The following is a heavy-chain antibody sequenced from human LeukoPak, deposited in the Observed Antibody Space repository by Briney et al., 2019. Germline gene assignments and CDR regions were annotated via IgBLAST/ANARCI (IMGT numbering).Heavy chain of an antibody. Sequence: GGSLRLSCAASGFTFDNYAMTWVRQGPGKGLEWIATISGSGGSTNYADSVKGRFTISRDNAKNTLYLQMNSLRAEDTAVYYCARGADSGYSSGNWGQGTLVSVSS. D-gene: IGHD6-19*01. CDR3: ARGADSGYSSGN. J-gene: IGHJ4*02. V-gene: IGHV3-23*01. CDR1: GFTFDNYA. CDR2: ISGSGGST.